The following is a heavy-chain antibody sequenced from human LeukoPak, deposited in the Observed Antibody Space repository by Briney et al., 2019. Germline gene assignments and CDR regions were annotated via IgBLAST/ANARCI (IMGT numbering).Heavy chain of an antibody. CDR2: IDTDGSSA. D-gene: IGHD4-17*01. V-gene: IGHV3-74*01. CDR1: GFTFSDYS. CDR3: ASALTTVTPHFHC. J-gene: IGHJ4*02. Sequence: GGSLRLSCAASGFTFSDYSMNWVRQPPGKGLVLVSRIDTDGSSATYADSVKGRFTISRDNAKNTVYLQMNSLRVEDTGVYYCASALTTVTPHFHCWGQGTLVTVSS.